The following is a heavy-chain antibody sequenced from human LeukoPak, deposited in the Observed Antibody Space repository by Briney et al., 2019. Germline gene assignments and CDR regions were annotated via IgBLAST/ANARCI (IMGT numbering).Heavy chain of an antibody. Sequence: SQTLSLTCAVSGGSISSGGYSWSWIRQPPGTGLEWLGYIYHSGSTYYNPSLKSRVTISVDRSKNQFSLKLSSVTAADTAVYYCARAPLEPYYFDYWGQGTLVTVSS. CDR1: GGSISSGGYS. J-gene: IGHJ4*02. D-gene: IGHD1-1*01. CDR3: ARAPLEPYYFDY. V-gene: IGHV4-30-2*01. CDR2: IYHSGST.